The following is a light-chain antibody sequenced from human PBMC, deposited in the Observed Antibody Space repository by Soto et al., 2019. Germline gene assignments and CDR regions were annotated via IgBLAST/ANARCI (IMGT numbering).Light chain of an antibody. J-gene: IGLJ3*02. V-gene: IGLV2-14*01. Sequence: SALTQPASVSGSPGQSITLSCTGTSSDVGGYNYVSWYQQHPGKAPKLMIYDVSNRPSGVSNRFSGSKSGNTASLTISGLQAEDEADYYCSSYTSSSTPVFGGGTKLPVL. CDR3: SSYTSSSTPV. CDR2: DVS. CDR1: SSDVGGYNY.